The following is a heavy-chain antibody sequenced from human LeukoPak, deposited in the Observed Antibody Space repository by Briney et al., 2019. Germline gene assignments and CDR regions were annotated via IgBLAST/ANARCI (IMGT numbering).Heavy chain of an antibody. CDR3: ARDLDIVVVAAAVRHYGLDV. CDR2: ISPYNGNT. V-gene: IGHV1-18*01. J-gene: IGHJ6*02. D-gene: IGHD2-15*01. Sequence: ASVKVSCKASGYTFTTYGISWVRQAPGQGLEWMGWISPYNGNTNYAQKFQGRVTMTTDTSTTTAYMELRSLTSDDTAVYYCARDLDIVVVAAAVRHYGLDVWGQGTTVTVSS. CDR1: GYTFTTYG.